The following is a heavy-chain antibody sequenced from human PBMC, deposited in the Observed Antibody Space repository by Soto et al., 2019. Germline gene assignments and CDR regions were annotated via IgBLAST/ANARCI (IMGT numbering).Heavy chain of an antibody. V-gene: IGHV4-59*12. J-gene: IGHJ6*02. CDR1: GGSISSYY. D-gene: IGHD2-2*01. Sequence: PSETLSLTCTVSGGSISSYYWSWIRQPPGKGLEWIGYIYYSGSTNYNPSLKSRVTISVDTSKNQFSLKLSSVTAADTAVYYCARDGLVVPAAINIYGMDVWGQGTTVTVSS. CDR2: IYYSGST. CDR3: ARDGLVVPAAINIYGMDV.